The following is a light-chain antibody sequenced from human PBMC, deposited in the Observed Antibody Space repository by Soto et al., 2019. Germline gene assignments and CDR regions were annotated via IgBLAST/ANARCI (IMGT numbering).Light chain of an antibody. CDR1: SSDVGNYNY. V-gene: IGLV2-11*01. J-gene: IGLJ2*01. Sequence: SALTQPRSVSGSPGQSVTLSCTGTSSDVGNYNYVSWYQQHPGKAPKLMIYDVSRRPSGVPDRFSGSKSGNTASLTISGLQAEDEADYFCCSYAGNYNLVFGGGTKVTVL. CDR2: DVS. CDR3: CSYAGNYNLV.